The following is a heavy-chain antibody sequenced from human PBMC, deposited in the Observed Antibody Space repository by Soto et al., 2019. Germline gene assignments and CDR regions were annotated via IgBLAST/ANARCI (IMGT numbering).Heavy chain of an antibody. Sequence: EVPLVESGGGLIQPGGSLRLSCTASGFNFGDYWMAWVRQAPGKGLEGVANMNEDGTEKYYVDSVKGRFTIIRDNAKSSMYLQLNSVRVDDTAVYHCARIAVAGDLDYWGQGILVTVSS. V-gene: IGHV3-7*04. J-gene: IGHJ4*02. CDR2: MNEDGTEK. CDR1: GFNFGDYW. D-gene: IGHD6-19*01. CDR3: ARIAVAGDLDY.